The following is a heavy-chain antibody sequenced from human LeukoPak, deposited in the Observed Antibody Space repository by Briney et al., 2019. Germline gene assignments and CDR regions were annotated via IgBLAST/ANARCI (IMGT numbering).Heavy chain of an antibody. Sequence: SETLSLTCTVSGGSISSYYWSWIRQPPGKGLEWIGYIFYSGSTNYNPSLKSRVTISVDMSKNQFSLKLSSVTAADTAVYYCARGTMTAMVTSSHDYWGQGTLVTVSS. J-gene: IGHJ4*02. CDR2: IFYSGST. D-gene: IGHD5-18*01. CDR3: ARGTMTAMVTSSHDY. CDR1: GGSISSYY. V-gene: IGHV4-59*01.